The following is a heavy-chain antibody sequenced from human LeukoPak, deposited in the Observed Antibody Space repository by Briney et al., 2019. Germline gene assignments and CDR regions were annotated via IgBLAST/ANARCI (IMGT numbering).Heavy chain of an antibody. CDR2: ISSSSSYI. D-gene: IGHD3-3*01. J-gene: IGHJ3*02. CDR3: ASLRFLEWLSHAFDI. CDR1: GFTFSSYS. V-gene: IGHV3-21*01. Sequence: PGGSLRLSCAASGFTFSSYSMNWVRQTPGKGLEWVSSISSSSSYIYYADSVKGRFTISRDNAKNSLYLQMNSLRVEDTAVYYCASLRFLEWLSHAFDIWGQGTMVTVSS.